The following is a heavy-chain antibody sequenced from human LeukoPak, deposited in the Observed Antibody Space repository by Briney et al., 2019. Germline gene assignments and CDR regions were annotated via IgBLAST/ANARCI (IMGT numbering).Heavy chain of an antibody. CDR2: ISAYNGNT. Sequence: GASVKVSCKASGYTFTSYGISWVRQAPGQGLEWMGWISAYNGNTNYAQKLQGRVTMTTDTSTSTAYMELRSLRSDDTAVYYCARDRGKDWNYGYYYYYMDVWGKGTTVTVSS. CDR1: GYTFTSYG. CDR3: ARDRGKDWNYGYYYYYMDV. J-gene: IGHJ6*03. V-gene: IGHV1-18*01. D-gene: IGHD1-7*01.